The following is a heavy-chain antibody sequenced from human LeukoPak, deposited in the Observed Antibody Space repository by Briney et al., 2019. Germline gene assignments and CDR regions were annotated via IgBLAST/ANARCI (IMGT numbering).Heavy chain of an antibody. CDR3: AKDWGAYSHGYRFDP. CDR1: GFTFSSYA. V-gene: IGHV3-23*01. Sequence: GGSLRLSCAASGFTFSSYAMSWVRQAPGKGLEWVSAISGSGGSTYYADSVKGRFIISRDNSKNTLYLQMNSLRAEDTAVYYCAKDWGAYSHGYRFDPWGQGTLVTVSS. D-gene: IGHD5-18*01. CDR2: ISGSGGST. J-gene: IGHJ5*02.